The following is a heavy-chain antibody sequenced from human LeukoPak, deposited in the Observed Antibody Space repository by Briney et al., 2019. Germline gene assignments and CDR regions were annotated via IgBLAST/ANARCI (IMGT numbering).Heavy chain of an antibody. CDR3: ARDDRGFDP. V-gene: IGHV4-38-2*02. CDR1: GYSINRGYC. CDR2: IDHSGNT. J-gene: IGHJ5*02. Sequence: PSETLSLTCAVSGYSINRGYCWGWIRQSPGKGLEWIGGIDHSGNTHYNPSLKNRVTISVDTSKNQFSLKLSSVTAADTAVYYCARDDRGFDPWGQGTLVTVSS.